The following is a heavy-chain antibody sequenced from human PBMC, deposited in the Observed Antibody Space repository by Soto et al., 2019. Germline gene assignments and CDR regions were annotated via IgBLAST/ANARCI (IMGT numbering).Heavy chain of an antibody. Sequence: PWESLKISCKGSRYRFTSYWSGWVSKMRGKGLGWMGIIYPGDSDTRYSPSFQGQVTISADKSISTAYLQWSSLKASDTAMYYCARTRYCGGDSYSPAVFDYWGQGTLVTVSS. J-gene: IGHJ4*02. V-gene: IGHV5-51*01. CDR2: IYPGDSDT. CDR1: RYRFTSYW. D-gene: IGHD2-21*02. CDR3: ARTRYCGGDSYSPAVFDY.